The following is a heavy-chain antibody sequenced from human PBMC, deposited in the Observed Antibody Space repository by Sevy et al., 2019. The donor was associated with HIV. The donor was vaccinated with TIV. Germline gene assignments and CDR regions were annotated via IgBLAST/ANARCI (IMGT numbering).Heavy chain of an antibody. CDR2: IYYSGST. Sequence: SETLSLTCTVSGGSISSSSYYWGWIRQPPGKGLEWIGSIYYSGSTYYNPSLKSRVTISVDTSKNQFSLKLSSVTAADTAVYYCASGARTYYYDSSGYPKGYYFDYWGQGTRVTVSS. D-gene: IGHD3-22*01. CDR3: ASGARTYYYDSSGYPKGYYFDY. J-gene: IGHJ4*02. CDR1: GGSISSSSYY. V-gene: IGHV4-39*01.